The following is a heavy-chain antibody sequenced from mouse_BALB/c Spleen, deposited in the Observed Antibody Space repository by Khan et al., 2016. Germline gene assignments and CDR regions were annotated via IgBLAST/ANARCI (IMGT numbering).Heavy chain of an antibody. D-gene: IGHD1-1*01. CDR1: GYSITSGYY. Sequence: EVQLQESGPGLVKPSQSLSLTCSVTGYSITSGYYWNWIRQFPGNKLEWMGYISYDGSNNYNPSLKNRISITRDTSKNQFFLKLNSVTTEDTATYYCARRCSSHWYFDVWGAGTTVTVSS. J-gene: IGHJ1*01. V-gene: IGHV3-6*02. CDR2: ISYDGSN. CDR3: ARRCSSHWYFDV.